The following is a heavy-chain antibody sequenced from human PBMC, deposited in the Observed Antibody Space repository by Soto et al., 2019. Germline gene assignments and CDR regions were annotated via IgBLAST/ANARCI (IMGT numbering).Heavy chain of an antibody. CDR1: GGSISSGGYY. CDR3: ARGSSWSYFDY. Sequence: SETLSLTCTVSGGSISSGGYYWSWIRQHPGKGLEWIGYIYYSGSTYYNPSLKSRVTISVDTSKNQFSLKLSSVSSLTSEDTAVYYCARGSSWSYFDYWGQGTLVTVSS. D-gene: IGHD6-13*01. V-gene: IGHV4-31*03. CDR2: IYYSGST. J-gene: IGHJ4*02.